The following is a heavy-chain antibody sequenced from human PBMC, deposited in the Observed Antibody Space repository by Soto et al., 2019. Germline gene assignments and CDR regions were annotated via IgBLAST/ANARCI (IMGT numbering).Heavy chain of an antibody. D-gene: IGHD3-10*01. V-gene: IGHV3-48*03. CDR2: ISSSGSTA. J-gene: IGHJ4*02. CDR1: GFTFSRFE. Sequence: GGSLRPACAASGFTFSRFELVWVRQAPGKGLEWISYISSSGSTAYYASSVEGRFTIFRDNANNSVYLQMDSLRAEDTALYYCTRAAWFPYLSFYWGQGALVTVSS. CDR3: TRAAWFPYLSFY.